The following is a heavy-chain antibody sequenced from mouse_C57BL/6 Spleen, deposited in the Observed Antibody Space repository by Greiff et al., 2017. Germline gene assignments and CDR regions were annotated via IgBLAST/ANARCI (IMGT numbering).Heavy chain of an antibody. Sequence: VQLQQPGPELVKPGASVKLSCKASGYSFTGYYMNWVKQSPEKSLEWIGEINPSTGGTTYNQKFKAKATLTVDKSSSTAYRQLRRLTAVDAAVYDGARSGTKFDYWGQGTTLTVSA. D-gene: IGHD4-1*01. J-gene: IGHJ2*01. V-gene: IGHV1-42*01. CDR2: INPSTGGT. CDR3: ARSGTKFDY. CDR1: GYSFTGYY.